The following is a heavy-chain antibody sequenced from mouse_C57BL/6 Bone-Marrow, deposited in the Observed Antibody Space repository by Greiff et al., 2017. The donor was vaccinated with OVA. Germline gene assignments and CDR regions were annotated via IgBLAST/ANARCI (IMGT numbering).Heavy chain of an antibody. CDR2: IDPENGDT. V-gene: IGHV14-4*01. CDR3: NTEDGWFSGIDY. J-gene: IGHJ4*01. CDR1: GFNIKDDY. Sequence: VQLKESGAELVRPGASVKLSCTASGFNIKDDYMHWVKQRPEQGLEWIGWIDPENGDTEYASKVQGKVTITADTSSNTAYMQISSLESEDTAVYYSNTEDGWFSGIDYWGQGTSVTVSS. D-gene: IGHD1-1*02.